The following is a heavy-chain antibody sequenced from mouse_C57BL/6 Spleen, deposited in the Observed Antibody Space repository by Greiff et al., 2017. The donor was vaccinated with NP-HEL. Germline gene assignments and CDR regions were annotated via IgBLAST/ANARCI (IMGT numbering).Heavy chain of an antibody. CDR3: ARRGDYYGSSYGYFDV. V-gene: IGHV1-55*01. J-gene: IGHJ1*03. CDR1: GYTFTSYW. Sequence: QVQLQQPGAELVKPGASVKMSCKASGYTFTSYWITWVKQRPGPGLEWIGEIYPGSGSTNYNEKFKSKATLTVATSSSTAYMQLSSLTSEDSAVYYCARRGDYYGSSYGYFDVWGTGTTVTVSS. D-gene: IGHD1-1*01. CDR2: IYPGSGST.